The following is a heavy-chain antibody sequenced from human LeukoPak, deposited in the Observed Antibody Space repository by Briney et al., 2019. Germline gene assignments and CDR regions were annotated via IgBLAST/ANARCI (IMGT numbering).Heavy chain of an antibody. V-gene: IGHV4-34*01. CDR3: AAQYSGYVRLDY. D-gene: IGHD5-12*01. Sequence: SETLSLTCAVYGGSFSGYYWSWIRQPPGKGLEWIGEISHSGRTNYNPSLKSRVTISVDTSKNQFSLKLSSVTAADTAVYYCAAQYSGYVRLDYWGQGTLVTVSS. CDR2: ISHSGRT. CDR1: GGSFSGYY. J-gene: IGHJ4*02.